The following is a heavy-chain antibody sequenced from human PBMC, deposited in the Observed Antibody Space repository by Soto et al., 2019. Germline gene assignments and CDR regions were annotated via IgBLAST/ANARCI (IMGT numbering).Heavy chain of an antibody. D-gene: IGHD6-6*01. J-gene: IGHJ6*03. CDR3: AKGERETVAARPSYYYYMDV. Sequence: GGSLRLSCAASGFTFSSYGMHWVRQAPGKGLEWVAVILYDGSHKYYADSVKGRFTISRDTSKNTLYLQMNSLRAEDTAVYYCAKGERETVAARPSYYYYMDVWGKGTTVTVSS. CDR1: GFTFSSYG. V-gene: IGHV3-30*18. CDR2: ILYDGSHK.